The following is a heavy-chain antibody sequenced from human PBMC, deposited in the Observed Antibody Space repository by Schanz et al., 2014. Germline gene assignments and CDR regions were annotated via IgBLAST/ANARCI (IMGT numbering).Heavy chain of an antibody. CDR1: GFTFNSYA. CDR2: ISHSGGSK. CDR3: AREQIMAAAGLVDY. Sequence: DLVESGGGLIQRGESLRLSCAASGFTFNSYAMTWVRQAPGKGLEWVSSISHSGGSKYYADSVKGRFTISRDNSENTLYLQMNSLRAEDTAVYYCAREQIMAAAGLVDYWGHGTLVTVSS. D-gene: IGHD6-13*01. J-gene: IGHJ4*01. V-gene: IGHV3-23*04.